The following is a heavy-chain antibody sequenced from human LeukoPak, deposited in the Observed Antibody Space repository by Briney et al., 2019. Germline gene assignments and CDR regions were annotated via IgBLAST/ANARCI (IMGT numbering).Heavy chain of an antibody. CDR3: ARELDTAMPWFVP. CDR2: IIPILGTT. J-gene: IGHJ5*02. D-gene: IGHD5-18*01. CDR1: GGRFISYG. V-gene: IGHV1-69*13. Sequence: ASVKVSCKACGGRFISYGISWVGQAPGQGGEWMGGIIPILGTTNYAQKFQGRVTITADESTITAYMELSSLRSEDTAVYFCARELDTAMPWFVPWGQGTLVTVSS.